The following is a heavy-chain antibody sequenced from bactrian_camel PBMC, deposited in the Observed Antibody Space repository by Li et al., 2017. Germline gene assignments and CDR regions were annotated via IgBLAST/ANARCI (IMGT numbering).Heavy chain of an antibody. CDR2: IDSGGST. CDR3: ATGTARWGGCQYNT. Sequence: QLVESGGDSVQAGGSLRLSCGPSGSIANRYCVAWLRQVLGKQREEVATIDSGGSTSYADSVKGRFTFSRDDAKNTLYLEMNGLQPEDTAMYYCATGTARWGGCQYNTWGQGTQVTVS. V-gene: IGHV3S53*01. D-gene: IGHD5*01. CDR1: GSIANRYC. J-gene: IGHJ4*01.